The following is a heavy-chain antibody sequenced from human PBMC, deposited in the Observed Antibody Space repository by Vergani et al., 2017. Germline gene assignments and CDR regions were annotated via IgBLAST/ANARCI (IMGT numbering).Heavy chain of an antibody. J-gene: IGHJ4*02. CDR1: GYSLTELT. CDR2: FDPEHGEV. V-gene: IGHV1-24*01. D-gene: IGHD3-22*01. CDR3: AMVTDYYDSSGYYLDY. Sequence: QVQLVQSGSEVRKPGASVKVSCQVSGYSLTELTIHWVRQAPGKGLEWMGGFDPEHGEVTFAHHIQGRVTMTEDRSTDTAYMELSSLRPEETALYYCAMVTDYYDSSGYYLDYWGQGTLVTVSS.